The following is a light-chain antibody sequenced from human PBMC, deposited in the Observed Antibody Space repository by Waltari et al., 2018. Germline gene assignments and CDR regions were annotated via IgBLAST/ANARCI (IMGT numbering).Light chain of an antibody. V-gene: IGLV2-14*01. CDR3: SSYTSSTYPVV. CDR2: EVT. CDR1: SSDVGGYNY. J-gene: IGLJ2*01. Sequence: SALTQPASVSGSPGQSVTISCTGTSSDVGGYNYVSWYQQHPGKAPKLMIYEVTHRPSGVSNRFSGSKSGNTASLTISGLQAEDEADYYCSSYTSSTYPVVFGGGTKLTVL.